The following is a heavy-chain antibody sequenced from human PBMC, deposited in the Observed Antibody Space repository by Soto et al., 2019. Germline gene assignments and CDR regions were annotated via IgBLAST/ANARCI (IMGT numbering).Heavy chain of an antibody. V-gene: IGHV3-23*01. J-gene: IGHJ4*02. Sequence: EVQLLESGGGLVQPGGSLRLSCAASGFTFSSYAMSWVRQAPGKGLEWVSAISGSGGSTYYADSVKGRFTISRDNSKNTRYLQMNSRRAEDTAVYYCAKGRWFGETMYYFDYWGQGTLVTVSS. CDR3: AKGRWFGETMYYFDY. D-gene: IGHD3-10*01. CDR1: GFTFSSYA. CDR2: ISGSGGST.